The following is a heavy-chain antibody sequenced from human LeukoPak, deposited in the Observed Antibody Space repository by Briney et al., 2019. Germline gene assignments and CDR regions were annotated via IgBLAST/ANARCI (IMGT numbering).Heavy chain of an antibody. V-gene: IGHV3-11*01. CDR2: ISGSGTDI. Sequence: GGSLRLSCEASGFTFSDPYMSWIRQAPGKGLECLSYISGSGTDINYADSVRGRFTISRDNAKNLLYLQMNSLRAEDTAVYYCAKDLRWELPYYFDYWGQGTLVTVSS. CDR3: AKDLRWELPYYFDY. J-gene: IGHJ4*02. CDR1: GFTFSDPY. D-gene: IGHD1-26*01.